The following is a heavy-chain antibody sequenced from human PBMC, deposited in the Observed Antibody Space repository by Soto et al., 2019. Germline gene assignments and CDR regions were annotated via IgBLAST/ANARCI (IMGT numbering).Heavy chain of an antibody. CDR1: GFTLSSYD. CDR3: TRKTPPTGMEV. CDR2: IGSGGDT. D-gene: IGHD3-9*01. Sequence: EVQLVESGGGLVQPGGSLRLSCAASGFTLSSYDIHWVRQATGEGLAWVSGIGSGGDTHYADSVKGRFIISREDGKISLYLQINNLRVGDTAVYYCTRKTPPTGMEVWGQGATVTVSS. J-gene: IGHJ6*02. V-gene: IGHV3-13*01.